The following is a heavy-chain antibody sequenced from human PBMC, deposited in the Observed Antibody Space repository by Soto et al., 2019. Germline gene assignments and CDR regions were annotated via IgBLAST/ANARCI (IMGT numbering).Heavy chain of an antibody. Sequence: GASVKVSCKASGYTFSSYYMHWVRQAPGQGLEWMGFINPSGGITNYAQKFQGRVTMTSDTSTSTVYMELSSLRSEDTAVYYCGRAAYSGSHYVVHFDYWGQGTLVTVSS. J-gene: IGHJ4*02. CDR3: GRAAYSGSHYVVHFDY. CDR1: GYTFSSYY. CDR2: INPSGGIT. V-gene: IGHV1-46*01. D-gene: IGHD1-26*01.